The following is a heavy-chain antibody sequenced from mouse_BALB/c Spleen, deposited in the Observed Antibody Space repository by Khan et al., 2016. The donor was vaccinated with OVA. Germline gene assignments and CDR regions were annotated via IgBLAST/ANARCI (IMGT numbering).Heavy chain of an antibody. V-gene: IGHV1S29*02. D-gene: IGHD2-4*01. J-gene: IGHJ2*01. Sequence: VQLKQSGPELVKPGASVKISCKASGYTFTDYNMHWVKQSHGKSLEWIEYIYLYNGGTGYNQKFKSKATLTVDNSSRTAYMELRSLTSEDSAVYYCARSRGPGYDYCFDYWGQGTTLTVSS. CDR2: IYLYNGGT. CDR3: ARSRGPGYDYCFDY. CDR1: GYTFTDYN.